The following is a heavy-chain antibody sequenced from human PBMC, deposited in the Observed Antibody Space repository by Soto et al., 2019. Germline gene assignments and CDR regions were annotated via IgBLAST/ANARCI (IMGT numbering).Heavy chain of an antibody. CDR3: ARVDEYSSSYWFDP. V-gene: IGHV4-30-4*01. Sequence: SETLSLTCTVSGGSISSGDYYWSWIRQPPGKGLEWIGYIYYSGSTYYNPSLKSRVTISVDTSKNQFSLKLSSVTAADTAVYYCARVDEYSSSYWFDPWGQGTLVTVSS. D-gene: IGHD6-6*01. CDR1: GGSISSGDYY. CDR2: IYYSGST. J-gene: IGHJ5*02.